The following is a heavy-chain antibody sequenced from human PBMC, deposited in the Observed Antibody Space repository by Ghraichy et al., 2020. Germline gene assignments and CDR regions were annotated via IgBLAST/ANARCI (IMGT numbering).Heavy chain of an antibody. J-gene: IGHJ4*02. CDR2: ISGSGDNT. Sequence: GGSLRLSCAASGFTFSSYAMSWVRQAPGKGLEWVSAISGSGDNTYYADSVKGRFSISRDNSKNTLYLQMNSLRADDTAVYYCAKGKTYSVYDPNDYWGQGTLFTVSS. CDR1: GFTFSSYA. CDR3: AKGKTYSVYDPNDY. V-gene: IGHV3-23*01. D-gene: IGHD5/OR15-5a*01.